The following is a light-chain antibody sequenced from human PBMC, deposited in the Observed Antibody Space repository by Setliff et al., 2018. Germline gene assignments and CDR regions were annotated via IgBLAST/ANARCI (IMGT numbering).Light chain of an antibody. CDR2: STN. J-gene: IGLJ2*01. CDR3: VLYMGSGISV. CDR1: SGSVSTGYY. V-gene: IGLV8-61*01. Sequence: PWEPSFAVSPGGTVTLTCGLSSGSVSTGYYPSWYQQTPGQAPRTLIYSTNTRSSGVPDRFSGSILGNEAALTITGAQADDESDYYCVLYMGSGISVFGGGTK.